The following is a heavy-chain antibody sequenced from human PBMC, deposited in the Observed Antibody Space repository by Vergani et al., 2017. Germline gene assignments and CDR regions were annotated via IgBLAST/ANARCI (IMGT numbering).Heavy chain of an antibody. J-gene: IGHJ3*02. D-gene: IGHD3-3*01. V-gene: IGHV4-31*11. CDR1: GGSISSGGYY. Sequence: QVQLQESGPGLVKPSQTLSLTCAVSGGSISSGGYYWSWIRQHPGKGLEWIGYIYYSGSTYYNPSLKSRVTISVDTSKNQFSLKLSSVTAADTAVYYCARAPIGSTIFVVVIIRFAFDIWGQGTMVTVSS. CDR3: ARAPIGSTIFVVVIIRFAFDI. CDR2: IYYSGST.